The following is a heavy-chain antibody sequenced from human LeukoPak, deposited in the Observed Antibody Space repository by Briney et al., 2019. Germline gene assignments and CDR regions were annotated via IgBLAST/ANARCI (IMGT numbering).Heavy chain of an antibody. V-gene: IGHV3-30*18. D-gene: IGHD3-10*02. J-gene: IGHJ4*02. CDR1: GFTFRSYA. CDR3: AKDLSSGSAAYVFDY. Sequence: GRSLRLSCAASGFTFRSYAMHWVRQAPGKGLEWVAVISYDGSNKYYADSVKGRFTISRDKSKNTLFLQMNRLRAEDMDVYYCAKDLSSGSAAYVFDYWGQGTVVTVSA. CDR2: ISYDGSNK.